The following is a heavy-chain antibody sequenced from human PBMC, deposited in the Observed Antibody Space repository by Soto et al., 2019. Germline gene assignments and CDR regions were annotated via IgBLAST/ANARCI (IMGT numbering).Heavy chain of an antibody. J-gene: IGHJ6*02. CDR1: GATFSSYA. Sequence: SVKVSCKASGATFSSYAISWVRQAPGEVLEWMGGIIPIFGTANYAQKFQARVTITADESTSTAYMELSSLRSEDTAVYYCTRDDYSTNYYYYGMDVWGQGTTVTVS. CDR2: IIPIFGTA. V-gene: IGHV1-69*13. D-gene: IGHD4-4*01. CDR3: TRDDYSTNYYYYGMDV.